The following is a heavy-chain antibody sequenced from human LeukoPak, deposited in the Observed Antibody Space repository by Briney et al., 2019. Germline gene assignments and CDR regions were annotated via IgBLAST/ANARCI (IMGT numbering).Heavy chain of an antibody. CDR3: VRDPVLPQDYYYYMDV. Sequence: GGSLRLSCAASGFTFSSYWMHWVRQAPGKGLVWVSRINSDGSSTSYADSVKGRFTISRDNAKNTLYLQMNSLRAEDTAVYYCVRDPVLPQDYYYYMDVWGKGTTVTISS. J-gene: IGHJ6*03. CDR2: INSDGSST. CDR1: GFTFSSYW. D-gene: IGHD1-14*01. V-gene: IGHV3-74*01.